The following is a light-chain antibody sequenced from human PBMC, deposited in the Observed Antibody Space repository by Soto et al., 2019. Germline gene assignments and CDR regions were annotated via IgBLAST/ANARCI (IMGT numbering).Light chain of an antibody. CDR2: RNT. J-gene: IGLJ2*01. Sequence: QSVLTQPHSASGTPGHRVTLSCSCSNSNIVINYVYWYRQLQGTAPKLLIYRNTQRPSGVPDRVSGSKSDTAAALAIIGHRDDDEADYYCASWDDGLSAVVCGGRTKLTVL. V-gene: IGLV1-47*01. CDR3: ASWDDGLSAVV. CDR1: NSNIVINY.